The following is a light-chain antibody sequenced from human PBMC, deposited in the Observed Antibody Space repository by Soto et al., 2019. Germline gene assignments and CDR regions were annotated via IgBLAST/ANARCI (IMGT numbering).Light chain of an antibody. V-gene: IGKV3-20*01. CDR2: GAS. J-gene: IGKJ4*02. CDR1: QSVGGN. Sequence: TQYTATLSVSPGETATLSCRASQSVGGNLAWYQQKPGKAPRLLIYGASGRATGIPDRFSGSGSGTDFTLTISRLEPEDSAVYYSQPYRSSPPTF. CDR3: QPYRSSPPT.